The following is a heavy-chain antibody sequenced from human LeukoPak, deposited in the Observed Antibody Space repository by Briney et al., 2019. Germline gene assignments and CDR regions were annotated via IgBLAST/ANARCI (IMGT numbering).Heavy chain of an antibody. CDR2: IRYDGSNK. Sequence: GGSLRLSCAASGFTFSSYGMHWVRQAPGKELEWVAFIRYDGSNKYYADSVKGRFTISRDNSKNTLYLQMNSLRAEDTAVYYCAKDLHGSPDCSSTSCYPDYWGQGTLVTVSS. CDR3: AKDLHGSPDCSSTSCYPDY. J-gene: IGHJ4*02. D-gene: IGHD2-2*01. V-gene: IGHV3-30*02. CDR1: GFTFSSYG.